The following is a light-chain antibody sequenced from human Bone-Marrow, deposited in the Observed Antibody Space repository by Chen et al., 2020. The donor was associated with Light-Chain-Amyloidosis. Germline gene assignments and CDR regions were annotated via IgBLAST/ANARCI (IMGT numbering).Light chain of an antibody. Sequence: SYELRQPPSVLVSQGQTARISCSGDDLPTKYAYWYQQKPGQAPVLVIHRDTERPSGIPERFSGSSSGTTATLTLSGVRASDEADYHCQSAGSSSTYEVLFGGGTQLPVL. J-gene: IGLJ2*01. CDR3: QSAGSSSTYEVL. V-gene: IGLV3-25*03. CDR1: DLPTKY. CDR2: RDT.